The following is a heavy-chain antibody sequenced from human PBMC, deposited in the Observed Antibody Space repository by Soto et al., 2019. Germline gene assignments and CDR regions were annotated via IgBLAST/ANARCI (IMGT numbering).Heavy chain of an antibody. J-gene: IGHJ4*02. Sequence: EVQLLESGGGLVQPGGSLRLSCVASGFTFSTYAMTWVRQAPGKGLECVSRISFSGDGTYYADSVKGRFTISRDNSKNTLYLQMSSLRAEDTAVYYCAIGSSGWFGWGQGTLVTVSS. D-gene: IGHD6-19*01. V-gene: IGHV3-23*01. CDR1: GFTFSTYA. CDR3: AIGSSGWFG. CDR2: ISFSGDGT.